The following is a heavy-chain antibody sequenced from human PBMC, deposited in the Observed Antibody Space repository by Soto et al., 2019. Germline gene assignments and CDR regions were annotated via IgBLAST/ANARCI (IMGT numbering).Heavy chain of an antibody. J-gene: IGHJ6*02. D-gene: IGHD3-16*01. Sequence: QVQLVQSGAEVKKPGSSVKVSCKASGGTFSSYTISWVRQAPGQGLEWMGRIIPILGIANYAQKFQGRVTITADKSTSTAYMELSSLRSEDRAVYYCAIGGLWGLYGMDVWGQGTTVTVSS. CDR2: IIPILGIA. V-gene: IGHV1-69*02. CDR1: GGTFSSYT. CDR3: AIGGLWGLYGMDV.